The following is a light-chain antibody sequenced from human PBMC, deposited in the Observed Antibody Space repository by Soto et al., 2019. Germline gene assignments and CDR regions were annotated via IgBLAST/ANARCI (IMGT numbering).Light chain of an antibody. Sequence: DIQMTQSPSTLSASVGDRVTITCRASQNIHSFLNWYQQKPGKAPQVLIYGGSALQSGVPSRFSGSGSGTDFTLTISSLHPDDLATYYCQQYNTYWTFGQGTKVDIK. CDR3: QQYNTYWT. V-gene: IGKV1-39*01. CDR1: QNIHSF. J-gene: IGKJ1*01. CDR2: GGS.